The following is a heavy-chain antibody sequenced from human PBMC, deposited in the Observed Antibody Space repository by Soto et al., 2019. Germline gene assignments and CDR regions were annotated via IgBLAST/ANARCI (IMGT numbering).Heavy chain of an antibody. J-gene: IGHJ6*02. D-gene: IGHD1-20*01. V-gene: IGHV1-69*12. CDR2: IIPIFGTA. CDR1: GGTFSSYA. CDR3: ARGITGTVTYYYGLDV. Sequence: QVQLVQSGAEVKKPGSSMKVSCKASGGTFSSYAISWVRQAPGQGLEWMGGIIPIFGTADYAQKFHGRVTITADESTSTAYMELSSLRSEDMAVYYCARGITGTVTYYYGLDVWGQGTTVTVSS.